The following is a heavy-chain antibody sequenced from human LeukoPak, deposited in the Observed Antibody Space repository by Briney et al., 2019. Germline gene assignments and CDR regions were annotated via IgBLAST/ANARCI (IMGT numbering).Heavy chain of an antibody. V-gene: IGHV5-51*01. CDR1: GYSFTSYW. CDR3: ARGPYCSSTSCDDYWYFDL. D-gene: IGHD2-2*01. CDR2: IYPGDSDT. J-gene: IGHJ2*01. Sequence: GESLKISCKGSGYSFTSYWIGWVRQMPGKGLEWMGIIYPGDSDTRYSPSFQGQVTISADKSISTAYLQWSSLKASDTAMYYCARGPYCSSTSCDDYWYFDLWGRGTLVTVSS.